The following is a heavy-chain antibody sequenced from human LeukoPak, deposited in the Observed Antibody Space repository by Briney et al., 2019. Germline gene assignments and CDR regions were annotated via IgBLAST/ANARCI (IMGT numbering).Heavy chain of an antibody. D-gene: IGHD1-7*01. J-gene: IGHJ4*02. Sequence: GGSLRLSCAASGFTFDDYAMHWVRQAPGKGLEWVSGISWNSGSIGYADSVKGRFTISRDNAKNSLYLQMNSLRAEDTALYYCAKAYRNYAFFDYWGQGTLVTVSS. CDR2: ISWNSGSI. CDR3: AKAYRNYAFFDY. CDR1: GFTFDDYA. V-gene: IGHV3-9*01.